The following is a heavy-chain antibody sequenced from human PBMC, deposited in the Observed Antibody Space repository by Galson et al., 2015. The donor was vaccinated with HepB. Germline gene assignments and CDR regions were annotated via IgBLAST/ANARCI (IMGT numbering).Heavy chain of an antibody. CDR1: GFTSSDAY. J-gene: IGHJ5*02. CDR3: VKEGAWFGGDWFDP. V-gene: IGHV3-23*01. Sequence: SLRLSCASSGFTSSDAYMIWVRQAPGKGLEWVASINGRGSKRNYAESVKGRFSISRDNSKNTLFLEMNSLRAEDTAVYYCVKEGAWFGGDWFDPWGQGTLVIVS. D-gene: IGHD3-16*01. CDR2: INGRGSKR.